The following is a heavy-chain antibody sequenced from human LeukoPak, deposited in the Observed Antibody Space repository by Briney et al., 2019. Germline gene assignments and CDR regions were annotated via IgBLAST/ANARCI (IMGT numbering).Heavy chain of an antibody. CDR2: MNPNNGRT. V-gene: IGHV1-8*01. Sequence: ASVKVSCKASGYTLINYDINWVRQATGQGLEWMGWMNPNNGRTGYAQKFQGRVTMTRNSSISTAYMELNTLTSDDTAVHYCARGSWITGTTSYYYHMDVWGKGTTVTVSS. CDR3: ARGSWITGTTSYYYHMDV. D-gene: IGHD1-7*01. CDR1: GYTLINYD. J-gene: IGHJ6*03.